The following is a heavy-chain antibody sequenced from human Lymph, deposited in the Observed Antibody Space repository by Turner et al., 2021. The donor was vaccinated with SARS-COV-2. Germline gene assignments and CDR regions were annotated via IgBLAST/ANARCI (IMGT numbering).Heavy chain of an antibody. D-gene: IGHD1-1*01. Sequence: EVQLLASGGGLVQPGGSLRLSCAASGFTFSSYAMSWVRQAPGKGLEWVSAITASGGSTYNADSVKGRFTISRDNSKNTLYLQMNSLRAEDTAVYYCAKDPNWYVLSAVDYWGQGTLVTVSS. J-gene: IGHJ4*02. CDR3: AKDPNWYVLSAVDY. CDR1: GFTFSSYA. V-gene: IGHV3-23*01. CDR2: ITASGGST.